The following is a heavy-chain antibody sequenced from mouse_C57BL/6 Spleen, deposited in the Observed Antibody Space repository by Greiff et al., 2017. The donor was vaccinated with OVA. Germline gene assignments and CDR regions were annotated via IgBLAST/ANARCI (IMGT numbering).Heavy chain of an antibody. Sequence: EVKLVESEGGLVQPGSSMKLSCTASGFTFSDYYMAWVRQVPEKGLEWVANINYDGSSTYYLDSLKSRFIISRDNAKNILYLQMSSLKSEDTATYYCARGGSSYDYAMDYWGQGTSVTVSS. D-gene: IGHD1-1*01. CDR3: ARGGSSYDYAMDY. J-gene: IGHJ4*01. CDR2: INYDGSST. CDR1: GFTFSDYY. V-gene: IGHV5-16*01.